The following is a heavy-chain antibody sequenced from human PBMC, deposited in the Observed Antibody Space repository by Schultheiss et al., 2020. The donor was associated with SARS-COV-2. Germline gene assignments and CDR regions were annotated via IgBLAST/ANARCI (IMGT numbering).Heavy chain of an antibody. CDR2: ISVDGSNN. D-gene: IGHD6-13*01. CDR1: GFTFSSYE. CDR3: ARDQSIIAATTGTFVEYFDD. Sequence: GGSLRLSCATSGFTFSSYEVHWVRQAPGKGLEWVALISVDGSNNYYADSVKGRFTISRDNSKNTLYLQIHSLRAEDTAVYYCARDQSIIAATTGTFVEYFDDWGQGTLVTVSS. J-gene: IGHJ4*02. V-gene: IGHV3-30*07.